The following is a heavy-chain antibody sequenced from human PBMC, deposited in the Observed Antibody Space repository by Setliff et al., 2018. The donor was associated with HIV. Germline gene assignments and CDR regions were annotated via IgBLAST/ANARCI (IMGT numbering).Heavy chain of an antibody. D-gene: IGHD2-15*01. CDR3: ARGKDDHNFSPMSLRKTYYYYMNV. CDR2: INHSGGT. Sequence: SETLSLTCAVYGGSFGDYSWSWIRQPPGKGLEWIGEINHSGGTEYNPSLQSRVTMSIDTSNNQFSLTLSSVTAADTAVYYCARGKDDHNFSPMSLRKTYYYYMNVWGKGTTVTVSS. CDR1: GGSFGDYS. J-gene: IGHJ6*03. V-gene: IGHV4-34*01.